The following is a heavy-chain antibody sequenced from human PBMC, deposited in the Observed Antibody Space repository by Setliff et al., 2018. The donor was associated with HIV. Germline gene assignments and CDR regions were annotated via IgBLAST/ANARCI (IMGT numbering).Heavy chain of an antibody. CDR1: GFTFSDYY. J-gene: IGHJ6*03. CDR2: VRPYNADK. D-gene: IGHD2-15*01. CDR3: ARDRAYCSSGSCYRPLVYYFYYMDV. Sequence: ASVNVSCKASGFTFSDYYMHWVRQAPGQGLEWMGWVRPYNADKNYAQKFQGRVTMTSDTSISTAYLELSGLTSDDTAIYYCARDRAYCSSGSCYRPLVYYFYYMDVWGTGTTVTVSS. V-gene: IGHV1-2*02.